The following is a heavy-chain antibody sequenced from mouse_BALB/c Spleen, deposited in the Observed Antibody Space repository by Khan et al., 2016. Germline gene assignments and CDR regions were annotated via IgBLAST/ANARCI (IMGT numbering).Heavy chain of an antibody. CDR2: IWGDGST. CDR3: ARDPLLPYYAMDY. D-gene: IGHD2-1*01. J-gene: IGHJ4*01. V-gene: IGHV2-6-7*01. Sequence: QVQLKESGPGLVAPSQSLSITCTVSGFSLTGYGVNWVRQPPGKGLEWLGMIWGDGSTDYNSALKSRLSISKDNSKSQVFLKMNSLQTDDTARYYCARDPLLPYYAMDYWGQGTSVTVSS. CDR1: GFSLTGYG.